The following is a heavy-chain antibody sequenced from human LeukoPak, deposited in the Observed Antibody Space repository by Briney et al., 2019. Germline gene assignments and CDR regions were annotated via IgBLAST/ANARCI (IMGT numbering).Heavy chain of an antibody. CDR1: GFTFSSYA. V-gene: IGHV3-23*01. Sequence: GGSLRLSCAASGFTFSSYAMSWVRQAPGKGLEWVSAISGSGGSTYYADSVKGRFTISRDNSKNTLYLQMNSLRAEDTAVYYCANAPIRGVIITSGYWGQGTLVTVSS. D-gene: IGHD3-10*01. CDR3: ANAPIRGVIITSGY. J-gene: IGHJ4*02. CDR2: ISGSGGST.